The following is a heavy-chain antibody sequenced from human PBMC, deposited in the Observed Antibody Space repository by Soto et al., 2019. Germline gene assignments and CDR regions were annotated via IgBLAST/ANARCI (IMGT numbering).Heavy chain of an antibody. CDR3: ARMYYDFWSGYPHDAFDI. CDR1: GGSISSGDYY. D-gene: IGHD3-3*01. Sequence: SETLSLTCTVSGGSISSGDYYWSWIRQPPGKGLEWIGYIYYSGSTYYNPSLKSRVTISVDTSKNQFTLKLSSVTAADTAVYYCARMYYDFWSGYPHDAFDIWGQGTMVTVSS. V-gene: IGHV4-30-4*01. CDR2: IYYSGST. J-gene: IGHJ3*02.